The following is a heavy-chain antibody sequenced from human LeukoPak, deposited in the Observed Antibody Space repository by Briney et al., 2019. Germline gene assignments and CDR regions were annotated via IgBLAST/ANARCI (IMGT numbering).Heavy chain of an antibody. V-gene: IGHV1-24*01. CDR2: FDPEDSET. D-gene: IGHD5-18*01. J-gene: IGHJ4*02. CDR3: ATVGHTASDH. Sequence: ASVKVSCKVSGYTLTELSMHWVRQAPGKGLEWMGGFDPEDSETIYAQKLQGRVTMTEDTSTDTAYMELSSLRSEDTAVYYCATVGHTASDHWGQGTLVTVSS. CDR1: GYTLTELS.